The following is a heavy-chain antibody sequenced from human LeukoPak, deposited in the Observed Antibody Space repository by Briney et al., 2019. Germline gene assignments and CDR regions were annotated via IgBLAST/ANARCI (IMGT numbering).Heavy chain of an antibody. CDR1: SGSISSGGYY. J-gene: IGHJ3*02. D-gene: IGHD5-18*01. CDR3: ASAQIQLWSYDAFDI. V-gene: IGHV4-31*03. Sequence: SETLSLTCTVSSGSISSGGYYWSWIRQHPGKGLEWIGYIYYSGSTYYNPSLKSRVTISVDTSKNQFSLKLSSVTAADTAVYYCASAQIQLWSYDAFDIWGQGTMVTVSS. CDR2: IYYSGST.